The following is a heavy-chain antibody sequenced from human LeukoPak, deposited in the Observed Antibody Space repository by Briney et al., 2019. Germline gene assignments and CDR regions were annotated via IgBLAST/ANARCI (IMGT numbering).Heavy chain of an antibody. CDR2: IYYSGST. CDR3: ARNNGSGSY. J-gene: IGHJ4*02. CDR1: GGSVSSGSYY. Sequence: RSSETLSLTCTVSGGSVSSGSYYWSWIRQPPGKGLEWIGYIYYSGSTNYNPSLKSRVTISVDTSKNQFSLKLSSVTAADTAVYYCARNNGSGSYWGQGTLVTVSS. D-gene: IGHD3-10*01. V-gene: IGHV4-61*01.